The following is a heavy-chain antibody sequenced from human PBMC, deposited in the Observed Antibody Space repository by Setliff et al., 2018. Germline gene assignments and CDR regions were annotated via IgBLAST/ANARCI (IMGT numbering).Heavy chain of an antibody. CDR1: GGSFSNYY. J-gene: IGHJ6*03. V-gene: IGHV4-34*01. Sequence: SETLSLTCTVYGGSFSNYYWSWIRQPPGKGLEWIGEINHSGSTNYNSSLTSRVTISVDTSKNQFSLGLTSVTAADTAVYYCARESAGDESVRHLYYTDVWGRGTTVTVSS. CDR3: ARESAGDESVRHLYYTDV. D-gene: IGHD1-1*01. CDR2: INHSGST.